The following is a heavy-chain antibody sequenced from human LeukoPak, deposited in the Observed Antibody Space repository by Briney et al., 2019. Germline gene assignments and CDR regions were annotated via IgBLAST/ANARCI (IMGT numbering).Heavy chain of an antibody. Sequence: GGSLRLSCAASGFPFSSHAMSWVRQPPGKGLEWVAAISNGKTYYADSMRGRFAISRDDSTNTVYPHMNSLRDEDTALYHCVREAGYCAPVCVKTNWFDPWGQGTLVTVSS. CDR2: ISNGKT. D-gene: IGHD2-15*01. CDR1: GFPFSSHA. V-gene: IGHV3-23*01. J-gene: IGHJ5*02. CDR3: VREAGYCAPVCVKTNWFDP.